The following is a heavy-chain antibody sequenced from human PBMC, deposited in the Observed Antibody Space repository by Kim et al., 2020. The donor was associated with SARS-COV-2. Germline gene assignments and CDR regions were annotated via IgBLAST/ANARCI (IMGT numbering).Heavy chain of an antibody. CDR3: ARAMPFYDSSSQSLDY. V-gene: IGHV1-3*01. D-gene: IGHD6-13*01. CDR2: INAGNGNT. J-gene: IGHJ4*02. Sequence: ASVKVSCKASGYTFTSYAMHWVRQAPGQRLEWMGWINAGNGNTKYSQKFQGRVTITRDTSASTAYMELSSLRSEDTAVYYCARAMPFYDSSSQSLDYWGQGTLVTVSS. CDR1: GYTFTSYA.